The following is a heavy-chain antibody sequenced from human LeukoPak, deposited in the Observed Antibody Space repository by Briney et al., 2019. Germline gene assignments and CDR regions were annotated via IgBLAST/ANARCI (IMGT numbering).Heavy chain of an antibody. J-gene: IGHJ4*02. CDR3: AFTIFGVVIFDY. Sequence: ASVKVSCKASGGTFSSYAISWVRQAPGQGLEWMGGIIPIFGTANYAQKFQGRVTITTDESTSTAYMELSSLRSEDTAVYYCAFTIFGVVIFDYWGQGTLVTVSS. D-gene: IGHD3-3*01. CDR2: IIPIFGTA. CDR1: GGTFSSYA. V-gene: IGHV1-69*05.